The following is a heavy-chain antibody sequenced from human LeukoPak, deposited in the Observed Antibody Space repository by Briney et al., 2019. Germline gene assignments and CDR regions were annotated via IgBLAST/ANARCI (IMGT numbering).Heavy chain of an antibody. CDR1: GGSFSGYY. D-gene: IGHD6-13*01. CDR3: ARAAQLVRDFDY. J-gene: IGHJ4*02. CDR2: INHSGST. Sequence: SETLSLTCAVYGGSFSGYYWSWIRQPPGKGLEWIGEINHSGSTNYNPSLKSRVTISVDTSKNQFSLKLSSVTAADTAVYYCARAAQLVRDFDYWGQGTLVTVPS. V-gene: IGHV4-34*01.